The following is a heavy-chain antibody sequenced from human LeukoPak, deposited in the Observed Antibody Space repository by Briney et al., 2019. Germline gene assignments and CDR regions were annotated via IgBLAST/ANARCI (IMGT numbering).Heavy chain of an antibody. D-gene: IGHD3-10*01. V-gene: IGHV4-61*02. J-gene: IGHJ4*02. CDR2: IYTSGRT. CDR3: ARGINFQNFDY. CDR1: GGSISSDNYY. Sequence: SETLSLTCTVSGGSISSDNYYWSWIRQPAGKGLEWIGRIYTSGRTNYNPSLKSRVTISVDTSKNQFSLKLSSVTAADTAVYYCARGINFQNFDYWGQGTLVTVSS.